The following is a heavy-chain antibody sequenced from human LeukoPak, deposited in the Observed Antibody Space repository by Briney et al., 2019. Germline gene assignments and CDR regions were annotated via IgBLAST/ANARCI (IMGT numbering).Heavy chain of an antibody. V-gene: IGHV3-7*01. CDR1: GFTFSSYW. CDR2: IKQDGSEK. Sequence: GGSLRLSCAASGFTFSSYWMSWVRQAPGKGLEWVANIKQDGSEKYYVDSVKGRFTISRDNAKNSLYLQMNSLRAEDTAVYYCARDNRIWSGSWGHYYGMDVWGQGTTVTVSS. J-gene: IGHJ6*02. D-gene: IGHD3-3*01. CDR3: ARDNRIWSGSWGHYYGMDV.